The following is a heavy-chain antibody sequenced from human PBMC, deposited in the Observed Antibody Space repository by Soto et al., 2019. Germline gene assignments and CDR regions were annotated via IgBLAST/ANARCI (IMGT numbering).Heavy chain of an antibody. CDR3: ARIRTRITIFGVVTNDAFDI. J-gene: IGHJ3*02. V-gene: IGHV1-8*01. D-gene: IGHD3-3*01. Sequence: ASVKVSCKASGYTFTSYDINWVRQATGQGLEWMGWMNPNSGNTGYAQKFQGRVTMTRNTSISTAYMELSSLRSEDTAVYYCARIRTRITIFGVVTNDAFDIWGQGTMVTVSS. CDR1: GYTFTSYD. CDR2: MNPNSGNT.